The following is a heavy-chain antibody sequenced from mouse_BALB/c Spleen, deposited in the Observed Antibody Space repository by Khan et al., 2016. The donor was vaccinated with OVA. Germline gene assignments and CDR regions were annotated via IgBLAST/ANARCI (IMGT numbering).Heavy chain of an antibody. CDR3: TRLAYYIDREGFAY. D-gene: IGHD1-1*01. J-gene: IGHJ3*01. Sequence: EVELVESGGDLVKPGGSLKLSCAASGFTFSTYGMSWVRQAPDQRLEWVATVSTGGSYTYYPDSVKGRFTISRDNAKNTLYMQMSGLRSEDTAMFYWTRLAYYIDREGFAYWGQGTLVTVSA. CDR2: VSTGGSYT. CDR1: GFTFSTYG. V-gene: IGHV5-6*01.